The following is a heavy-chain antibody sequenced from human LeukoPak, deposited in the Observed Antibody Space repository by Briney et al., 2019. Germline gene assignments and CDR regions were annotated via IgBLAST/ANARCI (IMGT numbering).Heavy chain of an antibody. J-gene: IGHJ6*03. CDR2: ISDYNGNI. V-gene: IGHV1-18*01. Sequence: ASVKVSCKASGYTLTNYAISWVRQAPGQGLEWMGSISDYNGNINYAQKLQGRVTMTTDTSTSTAYMDLRSLRSDDTAVYYCARRNSGSYYYYMDVWGKGTTVTISS. D-gene: IGHD3-10*01. CDR1: GYTLTNYA. CDR3: ARRNSGSYYYYMDV.